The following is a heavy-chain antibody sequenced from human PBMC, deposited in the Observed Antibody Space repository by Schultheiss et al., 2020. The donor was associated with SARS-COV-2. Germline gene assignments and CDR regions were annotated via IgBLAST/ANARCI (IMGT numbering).Heavy chain of an antibody. J-gene: IGHJ4*02. Sequence: GGSLRLSCAASGFTFSSYAMHWVRQAPGKGLEWVAVISYDGSNKYYADSVKGRFTISRDNSKNTLYLQMNSLRAEDTAVYYCARLDQWIHDYWGQGTLVTVSS. CDR1: GFTFSSYA. CDR3: ARLDQWIHDY. CDR2: ISYDGSNK. V-gene: IGHV3-30*01. D-gene: IGHD5-12*01.